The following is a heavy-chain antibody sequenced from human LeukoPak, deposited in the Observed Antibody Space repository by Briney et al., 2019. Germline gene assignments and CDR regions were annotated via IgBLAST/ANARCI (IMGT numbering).Heavy chain of an antibody. CDR3: ARDSGSSWYNDY. CDR2: INPKSGGT. CDR1: GXTFTNXY. D-gene: IGHD6-13*01. J-gene: IGHJ4*02. Sequence: AXVKVSCKASGXTFTNXYMHWVRQAPGQGLEWMGWINPKSGGTNYAQKFQGRVTMTRDTSISTAYMELSRLRSDDTAVYYCARDSGSSWYNDYWGQGTLVTVSS. V-gene: IGHV1-2*02.